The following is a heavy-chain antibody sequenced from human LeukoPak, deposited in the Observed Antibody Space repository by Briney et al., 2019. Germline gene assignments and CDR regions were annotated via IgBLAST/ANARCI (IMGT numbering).Heavy chain of an antibody. J-gene: IGHJ4*02. Sequence: PGGSLRLSCAASGFTFSRYWMSWVRQPPGKGLEWVANIKQDGSEKNYVDSVKGQFTISRDNTKNSLYLQMNSLRAEDTAIYCCARLPALWGQGTLVTVSS. CDR2: IKQDGSEK. CDR3: ARLPAL. CDR1: GFTFSRYW. V-gene: IGHV3-7*01.